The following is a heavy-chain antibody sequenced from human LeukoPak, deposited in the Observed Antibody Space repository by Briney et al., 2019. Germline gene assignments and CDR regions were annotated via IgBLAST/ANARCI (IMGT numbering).Heavy chain of an antibody. CDR1: GGSISSYY. J-gene: IGHJ6*02. V-gene: IGHV3-33*08. Sequence: LSLTCTVSGGSISSYYWSWIRQPPGKGLEWVAVIWYDGSNKYYADSVKGRFTISRDNSKNTLYLQMNSLRAEDTAVYYCARDGRRNYDFWSGYRDYYGMDVWGQGTTVTVSS. CDR3: ARDGRRNYDFWSGYRDYYGMDV. CDR2: IWYDGSNK. D-gene: IGHD3-3*01.